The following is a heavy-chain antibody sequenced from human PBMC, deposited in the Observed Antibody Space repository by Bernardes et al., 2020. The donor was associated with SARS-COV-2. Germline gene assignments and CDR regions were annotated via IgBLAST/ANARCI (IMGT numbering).Heavy chain of an antibody. CDR1: GGSISSYY. CDR3: ASGLASSGGGRRTLDY. Sequence: SETLSLTCTVSGGSISSYYWSWIRQPPGKGLEWIGYIYYSGSTNYNPSLRSRVTISVDTSKNQFPLKLSSVTAADTAVYYCASGLASSGGGRRTLDYWGHGALGTVS. CDR2: IYYSGST. D-gene: IGHD6-19*01. J-gene: IGHJ4*01. V-gene: IGHV4-59*08.